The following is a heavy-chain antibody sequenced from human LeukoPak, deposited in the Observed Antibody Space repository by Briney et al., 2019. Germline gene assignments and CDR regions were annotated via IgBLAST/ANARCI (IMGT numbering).Heavy chain of an antibody. CDR3: ARGHGGSGSPYY. Sequence: GGSLRLSCAASGFTFSSYAMHWVRQAPGKGLEYVSAISSNGGSTYYANSVEGRFTISRDNSKNTLYLQMGSLRAEDMAVYYCARGHGGSGSPYYWGQGTLVTVSS. CDR2: ISSNGGST. V-gene: IGHV3-64*01. D-gene: IGHD3-10*01. J-gene: IGHJ4*02. CDR1: GFTFSSYA.